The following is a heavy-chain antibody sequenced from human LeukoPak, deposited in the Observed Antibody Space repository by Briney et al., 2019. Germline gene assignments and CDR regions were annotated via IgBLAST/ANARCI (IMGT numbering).Heavy chain of an antibody. D-gene: IGHD3-10*01. J-gene: IGHJ6*02. Sequence: PGESLKISCRGSGYSFTTYWIGWVRQLPGKGLEWMGIIYPGDSDTRYSPSFQGQVTISADKSISTAYLQWSSLKASDSAMYYCARIPTHYGGWEYYYYGMDVWGQGTTVTVSS. CDR2: IYPGDSDT. CDR3: ARIPTHYGGWEYYYYGMDV. CDR1: GYSFTTYW. V-gene: IGHV5-51*01.